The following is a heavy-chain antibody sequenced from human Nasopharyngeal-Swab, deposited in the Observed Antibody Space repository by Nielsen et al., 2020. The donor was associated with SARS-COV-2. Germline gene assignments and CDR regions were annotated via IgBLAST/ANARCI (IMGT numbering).Heavy chain of an antibody. CDR3: ARDRLRQGYDFWSGYYPDAFDI. CDR1: GFTFSDYY. J-gene: IGHJ3*02. D-gene: IGHD3-3*01. V-gene: IGHV3-11*06. CDR2: ISSSSSYT. Sequence: GESLQLSCAASGFTFSDYYMSWIRQAPGKGLVWVSYISSSSSYTNYADSVKGRFTISRDNAKNSLYLQMNSLRAEDTAVYYCARDRLRQGYDFWSGYYPDAFDIWGQGTMVTVSS.